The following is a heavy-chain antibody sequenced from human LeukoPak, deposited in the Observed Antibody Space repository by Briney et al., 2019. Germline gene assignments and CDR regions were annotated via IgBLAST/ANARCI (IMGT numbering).Heavy chain of an antibody. CDR1: GFTFTDFW. CDR3: VRDDGDV. J-gene: IGHJ6*04. Sequence: GGSLRLSCTFSGFTFTDFWMKWVRQAPGKGLEWVASINNDGSGKYSVDSVRDRVTISRDNAKNSLHLQINSLTVEDTAIYYCVRDDGDVWGKGTTVIVSS. V-gene: IGHV3-7*03. CDR2: INNDGSGK.